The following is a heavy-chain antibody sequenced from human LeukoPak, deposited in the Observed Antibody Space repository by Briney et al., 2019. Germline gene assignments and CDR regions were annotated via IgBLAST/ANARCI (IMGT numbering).Heavy chain of an antibody. CDR1: GGSVXSGXYY. D-gene: IGHD1-26*01. V-gene: IGHV4-61*01. CDR2: IYYSGST. J-gene: IGHJ4*02. Sequence: GGSVXSGXYYWNWIRQPPGKGLXWIGYIYYSGSTNYNPSLKSRVTISVDTSKNQFSLKLSSVTAADTAVYYCARAAYSGSYHSDYWGQGTLVTVSS. CDR3: ARAAYSGSYHSDY.